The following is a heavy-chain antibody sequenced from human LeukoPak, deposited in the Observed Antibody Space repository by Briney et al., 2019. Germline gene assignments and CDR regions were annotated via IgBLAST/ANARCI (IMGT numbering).Heavy chain of an antibody. CDR3: AREFALYYYMDV. Sequence: GRSLRLSCAASGFTFSRHSINWVRQAPGKGLEWVSYISSSGSTIYYADSVKGRFTISRDNAKNSLYLQMNSLRAEDTAVYYCAREFALYYYMDVWGKGTTVTVSS. CDR1: GFTFSRHS. V-gene: IGHV3-48*04. J-gene: IGHJ6*03. CDR2: ISSSGSTI.